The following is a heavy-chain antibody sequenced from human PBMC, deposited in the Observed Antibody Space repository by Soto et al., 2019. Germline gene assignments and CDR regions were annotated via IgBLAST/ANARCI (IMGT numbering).Heavy chain of an antibody. CDR1: GFTASSNY. D-gene: IGHD2-15*01. CDR2: IFSGGST. Sequence: EVQLVESGGGLIQPGGSLRLSCAASGFTASSNYMSWVRQAPGKGLEWVSVIFSGGSTYYADSVKARFTISRDNSKNTLYLQMNSLRAEDTAVYYCARDVLNAGGSGDYWGQGTLVTVSS. J-gene: IGHJ4*02. CDR3: ARDVLNAGGSGDY. V-gene: IGHV3-53*01.